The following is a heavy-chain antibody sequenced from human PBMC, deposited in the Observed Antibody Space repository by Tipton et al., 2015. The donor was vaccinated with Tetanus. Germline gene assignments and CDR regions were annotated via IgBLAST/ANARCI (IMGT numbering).Heavy chain of an antibody. CDR3: ARGLPRESFYLDY. CDR2: IYYYTQRT. CDR1: GASINAGGYL. J-gene: IGHJ4*02. Sequence: TLSLTCNVSGASINAGGYLWTWVRQHPGKGLEWIGNIYYYTQRTSQIPSLDSRVSISVDTSKNQFSLRLTSVTAADTAAYYCARGLPRESFYLDYWGQGKQVTVSS. D-gene: IGHD3-3*01. V-gene: IGHV4-31*03.